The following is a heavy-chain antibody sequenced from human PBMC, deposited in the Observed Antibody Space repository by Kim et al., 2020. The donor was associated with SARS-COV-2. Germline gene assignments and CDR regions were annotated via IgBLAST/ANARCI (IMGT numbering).Heavy chain of an antibody. Sequence: GGSLRLSCAASGFTFSSYAMSWVRQAPGKGLEWVSAISGSGGSTYYADSVKGRFTISRDNSKNTLYLQMNSLRAEDTAVYYCAKDLVDSSGYGDYYFDYWGQGTLVTVSS. CDR1: GFTFSSYA. J-gene: IGHJ4*02. CDR2: ISGSGGST. CDR3: AKDLVDSSGYGDYYFDY. D-gene: IGHD3-22*01. V-gene: IGHV3-23*01.